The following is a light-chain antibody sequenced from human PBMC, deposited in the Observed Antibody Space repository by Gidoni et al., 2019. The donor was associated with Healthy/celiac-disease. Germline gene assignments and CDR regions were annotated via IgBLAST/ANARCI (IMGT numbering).Light chain of an antibody. CDR2: EVS. Sequence: QSALTQPASVSGSPGQSITISCTGTSSDVGSYNLVSWYQQPPGKAPKLMIYEVSKRPSGVSNRFSGSKSGNTASLTISGLQAEDEADYYCCSYAGSSTFEVFGGGTKLTVL. CDR3: CSYAGSSTFEV. J-gene: IGLJ2*01. V-gene: IGLV2-23*02. CDR1: SSDVGSYNL.